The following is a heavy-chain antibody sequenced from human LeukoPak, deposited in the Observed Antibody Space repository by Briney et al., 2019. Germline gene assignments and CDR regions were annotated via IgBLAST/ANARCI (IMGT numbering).Heavy chain of an antibody. V-gene: IGHV1-2*02. D-gene: IGHD6-19*01. CDR3: ARDPGVAVAVTGEYYFDY. J-gene: IGHJ4*02. CDR1: GYTFTGYY. CDR2: INPNSGGT. Sequence: ASVKVSCKASGYTFTGYYTRWVPQAPGQGLECMGWINPNSGGTNYAQKFQGRVTMTRDRSISTAYMELSRLRSDDTAVYYCARDPGVAVAVTGEYYFDYWGQGTLVSVSS.